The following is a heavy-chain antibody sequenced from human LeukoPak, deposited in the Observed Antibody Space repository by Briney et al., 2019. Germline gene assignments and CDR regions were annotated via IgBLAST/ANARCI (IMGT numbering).Heavy chain of an antibody. V-gene: IGHV4-34*01. D-gene: IGHD1-7*01. CDR3: AREDGITGTTYYFDY. CDR1: GGSISSYY. J-gene: IGHJ4*02. Sequence: SETLSLTCTVSGGSISSYYWSWIRQPPGKGLEWIGEINHSGSTNYNPSLKSRVTISVDTSKNQFSLKLSSVTAADTAVYYCAREDGITGTTYYFDYWGQGTLVTVSS. CDR2: INHSGST.